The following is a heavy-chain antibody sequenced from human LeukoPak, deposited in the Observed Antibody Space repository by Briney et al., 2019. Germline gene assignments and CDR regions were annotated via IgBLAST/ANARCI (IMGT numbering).Heavy chain of an antibody. CDR3: ARLGYYYDSLGHYDY. CDR1: GYTFTNYY. V-gene: IGHV1-46*01. J-gene: IGHJ4*02. CDR2: INPTSGST. Sequence: ASVKVSCKASGYTFTNYYIHWVRQAPGQGLEWMVIINPTSGSTAYTQKFQGRVTMTRDTSTSTVYMELSSLRSDDTAVYYCARLGYYYDSLGHYDYWGQGTLVIVSS. D-gene: IGHD3-22*01.